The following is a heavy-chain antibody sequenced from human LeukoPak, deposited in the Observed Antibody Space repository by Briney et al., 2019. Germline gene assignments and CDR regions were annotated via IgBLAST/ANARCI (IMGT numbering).Heavy chain of an antibody. CDR1: GFTFSSYE. Sequence: GSLRLSCAASGFTFSSYEMNWVRQARGKGLGWVSYISSSGSTIYYADSVKGRFTISRDNAKNSLYLQMNSLRAEDTAVYYCAELGITMIGGVWGKGTTVTISS. CDR3: AELGITMIGGV. J-gene: IGHJ6*04. V-gene: IGHV3-48*03. D-gene: IGHD3-10*02. CDR2: ISSSGSTI.